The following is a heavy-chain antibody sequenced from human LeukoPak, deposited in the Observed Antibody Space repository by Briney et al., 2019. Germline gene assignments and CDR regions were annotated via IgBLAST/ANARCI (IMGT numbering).Heavy chain of an antibody. CDR1: GGSFSGYY. CDR2: INHSGST. CDR3: ARGYYGSGILHWFDP. J-gene: IGHJ5*02. V-gene: IGHV4-34*01. D-gene: IGHD3-10*01. Sequence: PSETLSLTCAVYGGSFSGYYWSWIRQPPGKGLEWIGEINHSGSTNYNPSLKSRVTISVDTSKNQFSLKLSSVTAADTAVYYCARGYYGSGILHWFDPWGQGTLVTVSS.